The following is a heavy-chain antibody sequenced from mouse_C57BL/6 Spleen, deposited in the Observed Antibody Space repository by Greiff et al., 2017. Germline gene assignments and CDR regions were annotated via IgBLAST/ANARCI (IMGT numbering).Heavy chain of an antibody. J-gene: IGHJ4*01. D-gene: IGHD1-1*01. CDR3: ARGGTVVAPYYAMDY. V-gene: IGHV1-80*01. Sequence: QVQLQQSGAELVKPGASVKISCKASGYAFSSYWMNWVKQRPGKGLEWIGQIYPGDGDTNYNGKFKGKATLTADKSSSTAYMQLSSLTSEDSAVYFCARGGTVVAPYYAMDYWGQGASVTVST. CDR1: GYAFSSYW. CDR2: IYPGDGDT.